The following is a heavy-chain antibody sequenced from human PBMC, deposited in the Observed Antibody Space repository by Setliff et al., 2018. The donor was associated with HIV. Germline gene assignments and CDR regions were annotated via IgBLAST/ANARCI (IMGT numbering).Heavy chain of an antibody. CDR1: GYTFTSYY. J-gene: IGHJ6*02. V-gene: IGHV1-46*01. D-gene: IGHD6-19*01. Sequence: ASVKVSCKASGYTFTSYYMHWVRQAPGQGLEWMGLINPTGDITFYPQKFQARVTMTRDTSTSTAYMELSSLRSEDTAVYYCARDPSIAVAGAAVWGQGTTVTVSS. CDR3: ARDPSIAVAGAAV. CDR2: INPTGDIT.